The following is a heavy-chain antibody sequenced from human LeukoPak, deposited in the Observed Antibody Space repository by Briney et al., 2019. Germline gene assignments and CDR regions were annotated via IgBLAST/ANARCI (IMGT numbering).Heavy chain of an antibody. CDR3: ARDPYNGNYGDFYYYYMDV. V-gene: IGHV3-21*01. J-gene: IGHJ6*03. Sequence: KPGGSLRLSCAASGFTFNTYNMNWVRQAPGKGLEWVSSITSSSNYTFYADSVKGRFTISRDNAKNSLYLQMNSLRDEDTAIYYCARDPYNGNYGDFYYYYMDVWGKGTTVTISS. CDR2: ITSSSNYT. CDR1: GFTFNTYN. D-gene: IGHD1-26*01.